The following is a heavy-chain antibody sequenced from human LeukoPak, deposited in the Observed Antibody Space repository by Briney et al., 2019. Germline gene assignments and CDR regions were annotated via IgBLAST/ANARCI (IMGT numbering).Heavy chain of an antibody. CDR1: GFTFATTW. Sequence: PGGSLRLSCAASGFTFATTWMHWVRHAPGKGLVWVSLINNDGSSTNYADSVKGRFTISRDNAKNTLYLQMKSLRAEDTAVYYCVIGGTYGSGSWGQGTLVTVSS. V-gene: IGHV3-74*01. D-gene: IGHD3-10*01. J-gene: IGHJ4*02. CDR3: VIGGTYGSGS. CDR2: INNDGSST.